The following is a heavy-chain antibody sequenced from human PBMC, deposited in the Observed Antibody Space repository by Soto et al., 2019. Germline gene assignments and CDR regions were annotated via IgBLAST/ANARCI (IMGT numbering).Heavy chain of an antibody. CDR1: GLSFSTSS. Sequence: GGSMRLSCAAAGLSFSTSSMALVRQTPGKGLEWVSAISPSASDTLYADSVKGRFTISRDNSQNTLFLQMTSLRADDTAVYYCARGSSNWAYYFDFWGQGTLVTVSS. J-gene: IGHJ4*02. CDR2: ISPSASDT. D-gene: IGHD6-13*01. CDR3: ARGSSNWAYYFDF. V-gene: IGHV3-23*01.